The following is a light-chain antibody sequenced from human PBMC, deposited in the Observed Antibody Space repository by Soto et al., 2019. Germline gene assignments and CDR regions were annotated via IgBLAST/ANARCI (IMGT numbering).Light chain of an antibody. CDR2: KAS. CDR1: ENIGVW. J-gene: IGKJ1*01. V-gene: IGKV1-5*03. Sequence: VVDRVTITCRASENIGVWLAWYQQKPGKAPKLLIYKASSLQSGVPSRFSGGGSGTEFTLTISSLQPDDFATYYCQQYHTYSWTFGQGTKVDIX. CDR3: QQYHTYSWT.